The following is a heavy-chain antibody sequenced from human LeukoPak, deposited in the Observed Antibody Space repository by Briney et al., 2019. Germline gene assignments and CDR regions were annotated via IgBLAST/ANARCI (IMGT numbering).Heavy chain of an antibody. V-gene: IGHV7-4-1*02. D-gene: IGHD3-9*01. CDR3: ARGHDTTGYFAY. CDR2: INTTTGNP. J-gene: IGHJ4*02. Sequence: ASVKVSCKPSGYTFTTFPINWVRQAPGQGLEWMGWINTTTGNPTYAQGLTGQFAFSLDTSVSTAYLQITSLKTEDIGVYYCARGHDTTGYFAYWGQGSLVTVSS. CDR1: GYTFTTFP.